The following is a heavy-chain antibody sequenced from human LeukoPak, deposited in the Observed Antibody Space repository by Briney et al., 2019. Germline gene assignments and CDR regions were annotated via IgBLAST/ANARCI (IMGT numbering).Heavy chain of an antibody. CDR2: ISNDGSYI. J-gene: IGHJ4*02. Sequence: GGXLRLSCAASGFIFSSWWMLWFRRPQGKGLESVAHISNDGSYIVYADSVRGRFTISRDNAENTLYLQMHSLRPEDTGVYYCVTFGFDWSSSYWGQGAQVTVSS. V-gene: IGHV3-74*01. CDR1: GFIFSSWW. D-gene: IGHD3-9*01. CDR3: VTFGFDWSSSY.